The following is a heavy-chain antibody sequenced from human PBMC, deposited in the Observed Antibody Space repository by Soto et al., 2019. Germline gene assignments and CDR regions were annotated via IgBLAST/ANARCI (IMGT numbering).Heavy chain of an antibody. J-gene: IGHJ5*02. Sequence: LSLTCAVSGGSISSGGYYWSWIRQHPGKGLEWIGYIHYSGNTYYNPSLKSRVTISVDTSKNQFSLRLSSVTAAETAVYYCARHSYYSNPLRYDPWGQGTLVTVSS. CDR1: GGSISSGGYY. D-gene: IGHD4-4*01. V-gene: IGHV4-31*02. CDR2: IHYSGNT. CDR3: ARHSYYSNPLRYDP.